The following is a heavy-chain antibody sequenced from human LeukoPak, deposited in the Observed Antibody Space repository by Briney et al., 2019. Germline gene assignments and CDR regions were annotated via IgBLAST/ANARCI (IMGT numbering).Heavy chain of an antibody. D-gene: IGHD3-10*01. V-gene: IGHV4-59*01. CDR3: ARDGGSDAFDI. Sequence: PSETLSLTCTVSGGSISSYYWSWIRQPPGKGREWIGYIYYSGSTNYNPSLKSRVTISVDTSKNQFSLKLSSVTAADTAVYYCARDGGSDAFDIWGQGTMVTVSS. CDR2: IYYSGST. J-gene: IGHJ3*02. CDR1: GGSISSYY.